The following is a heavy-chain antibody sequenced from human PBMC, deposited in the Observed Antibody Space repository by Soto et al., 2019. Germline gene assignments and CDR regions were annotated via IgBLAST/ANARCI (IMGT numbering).Heavy chain of an antibody. CDR2: INAGNGNT. J-gene: IGHJ4*02. V-gene: IGHV1-3*01. CDR3: ARVLGIVGAPGDY. Sequence: QVQLVQSGAEVKKPGASVKVSCKASGYTFTSYAMYWVRQAPGQRLEWMGWINAGNGNTKYSQKFQGRVTITRDKSASTAYMEMSSLRSEDTAVYYCARVLGIVGAPGDYWGQGTLVTVSS. D-gene: IGHD1-26*01. CDR1: GYTFTSYA.